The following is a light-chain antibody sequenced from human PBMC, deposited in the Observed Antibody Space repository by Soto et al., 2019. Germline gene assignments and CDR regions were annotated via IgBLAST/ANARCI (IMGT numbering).Light chain of an antibody. J-gene: IGLJ2*01. CDR3: SSYAGSNNLGV. CDR2: EVT. V-gene: IGLV2-8*01. Sequence: QSALTQPPSASGPPGQSVTISCTGTSSDVGGYNYVSWYQQHPGKAPNLMIYEVTKRPSGVPDRFSGSKSGNTASLTVSGLQAEDEADYYCSSYAGSNNLGVFGGGTKLTVL. CDR1: SSDVGGYNY.